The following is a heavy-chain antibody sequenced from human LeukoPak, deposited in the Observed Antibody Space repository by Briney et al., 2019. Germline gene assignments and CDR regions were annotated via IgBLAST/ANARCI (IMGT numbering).Heavy chain of an antibody. CDR3: ARGDVTIFGVVTGKCDY. V-gene: IGHV1-69*06. CDR2: IIPIFGTA. CDR1: GGTFSSYA. D-gene: IGHD3-3*01. J-gene: IGHJ4*02. Sequence: SVKVSCKASGGTFSSYAISWVRQAPGQGLEWMGGIIPIFGTANYAQKFQGRVTITADKSTSTAYMELSSLRSEDTAVYYCARGDVTIFGVVTGKCDYWGQGTLVTVSS.